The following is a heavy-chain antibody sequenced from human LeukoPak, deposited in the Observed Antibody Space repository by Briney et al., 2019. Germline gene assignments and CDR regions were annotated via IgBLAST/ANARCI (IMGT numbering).Heavy chain of an antibody. V-gene: IGHV1-2*02. Sequence: AASVKVSCTASGYTFTGYYMHWVRQAPGQGLEWMGWINPNSGGTNYAQKFQGRVTMTRDTSISTAYMELSRLRSDDTAVYYCARDLPVQWLTYFDYWGQGTLVTVSS. D-gene: IGHD6-19*01. CDR3: ARDLPVQWLTYFDY. CDR2: INPNSGGT. CDR1: GYTFTGYY. J-gene: IGHJ4*02.